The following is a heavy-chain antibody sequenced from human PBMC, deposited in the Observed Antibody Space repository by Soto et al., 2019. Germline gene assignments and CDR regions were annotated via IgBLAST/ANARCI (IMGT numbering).Heavy chain of an antibody. Sequence: QVQLVQSGPEVKTPGASVRVSCKSSGYTFGAYYIHWVRQAPGQGLEWMGWVSPLSGGTNLAQRFQGRLTLTRDTSINTVFMELRWLRSDATALYFCAREFESGDLGLDLWGQGTTVSVSS. CDR2: VSPLSGGT. D-gene: IGHD2-21*01. V-gene: IGHV1-2*02. CDR3: AREFESGDLGLDL. CDR1: GYTFGAYY. J-gene: IGHJ6*02.